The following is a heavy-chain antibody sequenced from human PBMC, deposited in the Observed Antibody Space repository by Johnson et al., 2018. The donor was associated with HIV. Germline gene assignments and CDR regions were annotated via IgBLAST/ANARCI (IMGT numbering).Heavy chain of an antibody. D-gene: IGHD4-23*01. J-gene: IGHJ3*02. Sequence: QVQLVESGGGVVQPGRSLRLSCAASGFTFSSYGIHWVRQVPGKGLEWVAVISYDGSNKYYAGSVQGRFTVSRDNSQNSLYLEMNSLRVEDTAVYYCVVYAGNDVDAFDIWGPGTLVSVSS. CDR3: VVYAGNDVDAFDI. CDR1: GFTFSSYG. CDR2: ISYDGSNK. V-gene: IGHV3-30*03.